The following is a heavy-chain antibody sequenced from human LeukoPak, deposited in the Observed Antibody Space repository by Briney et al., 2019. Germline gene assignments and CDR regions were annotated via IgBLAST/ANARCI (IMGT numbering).Heavy chain of an antibody. J-gene: IGHJ3*02. CDR3: AREFMRVTAFDI. D-gene: IGHD2-21*02. V-gene: IGHV1-2*02. CDR1: GYTFSDNY. CDR2: INPHSGGT. Sequence: ASVKVSCKASGYTFSDNYIHLVRQAPGQGLEWMGWINPHSGGTNYGENFQGRVTLTRDKSISTAYLDLSSLISDDTAVYYCAREFMRVTAFDIWGQGTLVTVSS.